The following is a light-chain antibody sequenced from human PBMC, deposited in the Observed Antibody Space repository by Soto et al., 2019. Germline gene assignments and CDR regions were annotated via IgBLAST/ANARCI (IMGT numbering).Light chain of an antibody. V-gene: IGLV6-57*01. CDR3: QSYDSSNRV. CDR1: IGRIASNY. J-gene: IGLJ3*02. Sequence: NFMLTQPHSVSESPGKTVTISCSRNIGRIASNYVQWYQQRPGSSPTPVIYENNQRFSWVPDRFSGSIDSSSNSASLTTSGLKTEDEADYYCQSYDSSNRVFGGGTTLTVL. CDR2: ENN.